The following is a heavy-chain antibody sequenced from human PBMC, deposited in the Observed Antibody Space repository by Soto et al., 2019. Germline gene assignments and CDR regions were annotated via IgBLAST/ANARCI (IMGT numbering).Heavy chain of an antibody. CDR1: GFTVSSNY. J-gene: IGHJ6*03. CDR2: IYSGGST. CDR3: ARDLPENSSWDSKYYYYYMDV. V-gene: IGHV3-66*01. D-gene: IGHD2-2*01. Sequence: PGGSLRLACAASGFTVSSNYMSWVRQAPGKGLEWVSVIYSGGSTYYADSVKGRFTISRDNSKNTLYLQMNSLRAEDTAVYYCARDLPENSSWDSKYYYYYMDVWGKGTTVTVSS.